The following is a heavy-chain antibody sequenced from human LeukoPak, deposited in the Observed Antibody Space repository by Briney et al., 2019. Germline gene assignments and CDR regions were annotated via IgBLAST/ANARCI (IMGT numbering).Heavy chain of an antibody. CDR2: IIPIFGTA. J-gene: IGHJ4*02. Sequence: SVKVSCKASGGTFSRYAISWVRQAPGHGLEWMGGIIPIFGTANYAQKFQGRVTMTRNTSISTAYMELSSLRSEDTAVYYCARGRTRGIQLWLYWGQGTLVTVSS. V-gene: IGHV1-69*05. D-gene: IGHD5-18*01. CDR1: GGTFSRYA. CDR3: ARGRTRGIQLWLY.